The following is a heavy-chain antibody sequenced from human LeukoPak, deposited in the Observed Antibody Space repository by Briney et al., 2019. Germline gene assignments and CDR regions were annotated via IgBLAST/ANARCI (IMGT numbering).Heavy chain of an antibody. CDR2: IYYSGST. CDR1: GGSISSYY. V-gene: IGHV4-30-4*01. Sequence: SETLSLTCTVSGGSISSYYWSWIRQPPGKGLEWIGYIYYSGSTYYNPSLKSRVTISVDTSKNQFSLKLSSVTAADTAVYYCARAPSYSSSWGYFDYWGQGTLVTVSS. CDR3: ARAPSYSSSWGYFDY. D-gene: IGHD6-13*01. J-gene: IGHJ4*02.